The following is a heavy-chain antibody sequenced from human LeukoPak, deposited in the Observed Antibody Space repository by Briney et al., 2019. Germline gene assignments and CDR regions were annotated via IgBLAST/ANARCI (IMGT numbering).Heavy chain of an antibody. Sequence: ASVKVSCKASGYTFTGYYMHWVRQAPGQGLEWMAWINPNSGGTNYAQKFQGRVTMTRDTSISTAHMELSRLTSDDTAVYYCARAPLGLPFDYRGQGSLVTVSS. J-gene: IGHJ4*02. CDR1: GYTFTGYY. V-gene: IGHV1-2*02. CDR2: INPNSGGT. CDR3: ARAPLGLPFDY.